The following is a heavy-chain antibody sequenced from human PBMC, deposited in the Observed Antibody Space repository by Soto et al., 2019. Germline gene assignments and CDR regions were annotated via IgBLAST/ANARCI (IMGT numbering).Heavy chain of an antibody. V-gene: IGHV1-8*01. CDR3: ARGLVVVSATYWYFDL. Sequence: QVQLVQSGAEVKKPGASVKVSCKASGYTFTSYDINWVRQAAGQGLEWIGWMNPNSGKAVYAQKFQGRVTMAGNTSISTAYMELSSLRSEDTAVYFCARGLVVVSATYWYFDLWGRGTLVTVSS. J-gene: IGHJ2*01. CDR2: MNPNSGKA. CDR1: GYTFTSYD. D-gene: IGHD2-21*01.